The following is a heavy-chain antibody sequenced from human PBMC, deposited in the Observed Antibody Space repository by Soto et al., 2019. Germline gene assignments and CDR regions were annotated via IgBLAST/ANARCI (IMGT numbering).Heavy chain of an antibody. CDR1: GFTFSSYA. D-gene: IGHD5-12*01. J-gene: IGHJ3*02. CDR3: AKGWSGYDAFDI. V-gene: IGHV3-23*01. CDR2: ISGSGGST. Sequence: EVQLLESGGGLVQPGGSLRLSCAASGFTFSSYAMSWVRQAPGKGLEWVSAISGSGGSTYYADSVKGRFTITRDNSKNTLYLQMSSLRAEDTAVYYCAKGWSGYDAFDIWGQGTMVTVSS.